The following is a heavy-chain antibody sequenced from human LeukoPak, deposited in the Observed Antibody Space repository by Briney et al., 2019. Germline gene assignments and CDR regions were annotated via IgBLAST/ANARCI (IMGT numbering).Heavy chain of an antibody. V-gene: IGHV3-30*03. D-gene: IGHD1-26*01. J-gene: IGHJ4*02. CDR1: GFTFSRYW. CDR3: AREPSGGSYPDY. CDR2: ISYDGSNK. Sequence: GGSLRLSCAASGFTFSRYWIHWVREAPGERLERGSVISYDGSNKYYADSVKGRFTISRDNSKNTLYLQMNSLRAEDTAVYYCAREPSGGSYPDYWGQGTLVTVSS.